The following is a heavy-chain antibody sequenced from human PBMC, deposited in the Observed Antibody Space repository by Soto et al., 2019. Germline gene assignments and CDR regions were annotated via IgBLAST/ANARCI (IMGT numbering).Heavy chain of an antibody. J-gene: IGHJ4*02. D-gene: IGHD1-1*01. CDR2: IHFSGTI. Sequence: GSLRLSCAASGFSFSNHNMNWVRQAPGKGLEWIGEIHFSGTINYNPSLMSRVTISIDTSKTHFSLELKSVTAADTAFYFCARGSDLYKTGNYWGQGTQVTVSS. CDR3: ARGSDLYKTGNY. V-gene: IGHV4-34*01. CDR1: GFSFSNHN.